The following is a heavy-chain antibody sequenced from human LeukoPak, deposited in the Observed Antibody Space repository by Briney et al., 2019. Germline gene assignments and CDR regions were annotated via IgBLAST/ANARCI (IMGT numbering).Heavy chain of an antibody. D-gene: IGHD1-14*01. V-gene: IGHV1-2*02. Sequence: ASVQVSCKASGYTFTGYYMHWVRQAPGQGLEWMGWINPNSGGTNYAQKFQGRVTMTRDRSISTAYMEVSRLRSDDTAVYYCAKDRTIRSFDSWGQGTLVTVSS. CDR1: GYTFTGYY. J-gene: IGHJ4*02. CDR2: INPNSGGT. CDR3: AKDRTIRSFDS.